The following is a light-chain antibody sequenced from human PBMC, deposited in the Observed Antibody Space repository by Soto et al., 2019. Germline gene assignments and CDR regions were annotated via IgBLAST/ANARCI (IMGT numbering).Light chain of an antibody. CDR2: CAS. Sequence: VMTQYPVILSVSPDDRAILSCRAHPSVNTNLAWDQQRPGQPPRRLIYCASTRASDVPGRFSGSGSWREFTLTISSLQSEDFGIYSCPKYKSWPLTFGQGAKGDSK. J-gene: IGKJ1*01. CDR1: PSVNTN. V-gene: IGKV3-15*01. CDR3: PKYKSWPLT.